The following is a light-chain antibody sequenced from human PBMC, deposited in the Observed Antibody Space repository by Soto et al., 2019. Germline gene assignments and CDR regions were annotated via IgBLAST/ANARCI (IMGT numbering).Light chain of an antibody. CDR2: DVS. J-gene: IGKJ1*01. CDR3: QQYNSYPWT. CDR1: QSFSSW. V-gene: IGKV1-5*01. Sequence: DIQMTQSPSTLSASVGDRVTITCRASQSFSSWLAWYQQKPGKAPKLLIYDVSSLESGVPSRFSGSGSGTEFTLTISSLQPDDFATYYCQQYNSYPWTFGQGTKVEIK.